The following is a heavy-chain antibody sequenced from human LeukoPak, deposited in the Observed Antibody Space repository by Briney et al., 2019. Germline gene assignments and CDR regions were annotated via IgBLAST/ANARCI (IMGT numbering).Heavy chain of an antibody. D-gene: IGHD2/OR15-2a*01. V-gene: IGHV5-51*01. Sequence: AGESLKISCKGSGYSFTSYWIGWVRQMPGKGLEWMGIIYPGDSDTRYSPSFQGQVTMSADKSISTAYLQWSSLKASDTAVYYCARGALTGINGAREYFDYWGQGTLVTVSS. CDR1: GYSFTSYW. J-gene: IGHJ4*02. CDR3: ARGALTGINGAREYFDY. CDR2: IYPGDSDT.